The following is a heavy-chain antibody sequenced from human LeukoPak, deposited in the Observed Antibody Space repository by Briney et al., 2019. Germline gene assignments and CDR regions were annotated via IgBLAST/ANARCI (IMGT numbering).Heavy chain of an antibody. Sequence: PGGSLRLSCAASGFTFSSYAMSWVRQAPGKGLEWVSAISGSGGSTYYADSVKGRFTISRGNSKNTLYLQMNSLRAEDTAVYYCAKLKTIFGVVIDYWGQGTLVTVSS. D-gene: IGHD3-3*01. CDR1: GFTFSSYA. CDR2: ISGSGGST. J-gene: IGHJ4*02. CDR3: AKLKTIFGVVIDY. V-gene: IGHV3-23*01.